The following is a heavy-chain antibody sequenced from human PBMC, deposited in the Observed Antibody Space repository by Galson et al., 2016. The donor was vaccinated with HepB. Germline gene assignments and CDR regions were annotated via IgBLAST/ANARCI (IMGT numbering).Heavy chain of an antibody. Sequence: SETLSLTCAVSGGSISNNYWWTWVRQFPGQGLEWTGEIYQTGTAHYNPSFTSRATISIDKSKNEISLRLASVTAADTAVYYCTRGTLGSVATMAFDYWGQGTLVTVSS. CDR1: GGSISNNYW. J-gene: IGHJ4*02. CDR3: TRGTLGSVATMAFDY. CDR2: IYQTGTA. V-gene: IGHV4-4*02. D-gene: IGHD4/OR15-4a*01.